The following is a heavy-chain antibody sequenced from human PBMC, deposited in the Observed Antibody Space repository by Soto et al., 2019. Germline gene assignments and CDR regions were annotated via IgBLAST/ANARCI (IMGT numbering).Heavy chain of an antibody. J-gene: IGHJ4*02. CDR1: GGSISSYY. V-gene: IGHV4-59*08. CDR2: IYYSGST. D-gene: IGHD2-15*01. Sequence: QVQLQESGPGLVKPSETLSLTCTVSGGSISSYYWSWIRQPPGKGLEWIGYIYYSGSTNYNPSLKRRVTIAVDTSKNHFSLKLSSVTAADTAVYYCARRYGGTFDYWGQGTLVTVSS. CDR3: ARRYGGTFDY.